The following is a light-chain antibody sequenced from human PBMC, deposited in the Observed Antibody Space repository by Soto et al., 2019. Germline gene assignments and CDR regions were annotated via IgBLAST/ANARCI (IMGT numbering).Light chain of an antibody. Sequence: QSALTQPASVSGSPGQSITISCTGTSSDVGGYNYVSWYQQHPGKAPKLMIYDVSNRPSGVSNRFSGSKSGNMASLTISGLQAEDEADYYCNSYTRSSTYVLGTGTKLTVL. CDR3: NSYTRSSTYV. V-gene: IGLV2-14*01. J-gene: IGLJ1*01. CDR1: SSDVGGYNY. CDR2: DVS.